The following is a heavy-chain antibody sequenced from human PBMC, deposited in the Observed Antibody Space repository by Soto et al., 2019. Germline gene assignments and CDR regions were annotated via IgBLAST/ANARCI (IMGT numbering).Heavy chain of an antibody. D-gene: IGHD6-19*01. Sequence: VASVKVSCKASGYTFTGYYMHWVRQAPGQGLEWMGWINPNSGGTNYAQKFQGRVTITADESTSTAYMELSSLRSEDTAVYYCARELEDSSGWHGMDVWGQGTTVTVSS. J-gene: IGHJ6*02. CDR1: GYTFTGYY. CDR2: INPNSGGT. CDR3: ARELEDSSGWHGMDV. V-gene: IGHV1-2*02.